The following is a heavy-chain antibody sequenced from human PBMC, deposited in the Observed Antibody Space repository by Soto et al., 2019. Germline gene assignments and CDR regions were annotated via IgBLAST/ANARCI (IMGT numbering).Heavy chain of an antibody. J-gene: IGHJ4*02. V-gene: IGHV1-8*01. CDR2: MKPTSGNK. D-gene: IGHD4-17*01. CDR1: GYTFTSYD. Sequence: QVQLVQSGAEVKKPGASVQVSCKASGYTFTSYDINLVRQATGQGREWMGWMKPTSGNKGYAQKCQGRVTLTRNSSISTAYMELSSLRSEDTAVYYCARTLYGDNVDYWGQGTLVTVSS. CDR3: ARTLYGDNVDY.